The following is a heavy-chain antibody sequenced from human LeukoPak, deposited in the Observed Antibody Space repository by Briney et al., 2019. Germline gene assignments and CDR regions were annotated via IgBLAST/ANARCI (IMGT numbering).Heavy chain of an antibody. Sequence: SETLSLTCTVSGGSISSYYWSWIRQPPGKGLEWIGYIYYSGSTNYNPSLKSRVTISVDTSKNQFSLKLSSVTAADTAVYYCARGGLRYFDWLGPWGQGTLVTVSS. V-gene: IGHV4-59*01. J-gene: IGHJ5*02. CDR2: IYYSGST. D-gene: IGHD3-9*01. CDR1: GGSISSYY. CDR3: ARGGLRYFDWLGP.